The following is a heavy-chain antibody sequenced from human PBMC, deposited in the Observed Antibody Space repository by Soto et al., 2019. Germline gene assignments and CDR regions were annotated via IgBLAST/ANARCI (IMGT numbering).Heavy chain of an antibody. D-gene: IGHD6-19*01. CDR1: GVSFSGYY. V-gene: IGHV4-34*01. J-gene: IGHJ6*02. CDR2: INHSGVT. CDR3: ARFSGSYYYAMDV. Sequence: SETLSLTCAVYGVSFSGYYWSWIRQPPGKGLEWIGEINHSGVTNYKPSLKRRVTISVDTSKNQFSLQLKSVTAADTALYYCARFSGSYYYAMDVWGQGSTVTVSS.